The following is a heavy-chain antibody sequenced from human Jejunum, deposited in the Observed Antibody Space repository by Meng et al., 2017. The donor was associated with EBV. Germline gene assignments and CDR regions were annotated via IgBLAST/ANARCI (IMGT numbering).Heavy chain of an antibody. V-gene: IGHV4-61*01. J-gene: IGHJ4*02. Sequence: QVQLQASGPGLVKPSETLSLTCTVSGGSVSSGTYYWTWIRQPPGKGLEWIGYIYNSGSTNYNPSLKSRVTISLDTSKNQFSLKLSSVTAADTAMYYCARNWNFWGQGTLVTVSS. D-gene: IGHD1-1*01. CDR3: ARNWNF. CDR1: GGSVSSGTYY. CDR2: IYNSGST.